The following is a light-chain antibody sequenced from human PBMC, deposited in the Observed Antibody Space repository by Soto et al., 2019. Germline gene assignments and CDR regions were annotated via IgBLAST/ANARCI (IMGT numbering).Light chain of an antibody. Sequence: EIVLTQSPATLSVSPGERATLSCRASRSVRSNLAWYQQKAGQAPRLLIFDASTRATNIPARFSGSGSGTEFTLTISSLQSEDFAVYYCQQYSNWPPLTFGGGTKVEIK. CDR1: RSVRSN. V-gene: IGKV3-15*01. CDR2: DAS. CDR3: QQYSNWPPLT. J-gene: IGKJ4*01.